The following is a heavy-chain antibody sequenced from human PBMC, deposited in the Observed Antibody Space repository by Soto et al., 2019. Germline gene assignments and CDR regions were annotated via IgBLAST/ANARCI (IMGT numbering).Heavy chain of an antibody. CDR1: GFTFNTYA. CDR2: VSGSGGRA. D-gene: IGHD2-21*02. Sequence: EVQLLESGGILVGPGGSLRLSCAASGFTFNTYAMNWVRQAPGKGLEWVSAVSGSGGRAYYADSVQGRFIISRDNSKNTRNLQLNGRRDEDAAIYHSVREGRCWYSGGSFDFWGRGTMVTFSS. J-gene: IGHJ3*01. V-gene: IGHV3-23*01. CDR3: VREGRCWYSGGSFDF.